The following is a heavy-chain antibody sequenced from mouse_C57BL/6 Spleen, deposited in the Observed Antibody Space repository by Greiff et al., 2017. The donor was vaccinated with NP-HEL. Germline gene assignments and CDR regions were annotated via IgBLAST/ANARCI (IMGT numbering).Heavy chain of an antibody. J-gene: IGHJ2*01. V-gene: IGHV1-69*01. CDR1: GYTFTSYW. CDR3: ARSLYDYDAGYYFDY. CDR2: IDPSDSYT. Sequence: QVQLQQPGAELVMPGASVKLSCKASGYTFTSYWMHWVKQRPGQGLEWIGEIDPSDSYTNYNQKFKGKSTLTVDKSSSTAYMQLSSLTSEDSAVYYCARSLYDYDAGYYFDYWGQGTTLTVSS. D-gene: IGHD2-4*01.